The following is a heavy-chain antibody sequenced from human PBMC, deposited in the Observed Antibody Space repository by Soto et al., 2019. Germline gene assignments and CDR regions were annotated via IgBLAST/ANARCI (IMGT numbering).Heavy chain of an antibody. V-gene: IGHV4-39*01. CDR2: IFYSGGT. Sequence: QLLLQESGPGLVKPSETLSLTCTVSGGSILDSTYYWAWIRQSPGKGLEWIGTIFYSGGTFYTLSLKSRVTMSVDTSNNQFSLKLSSVTAADTAVYYCARQASGYYYGWFVPWGQGTLVTVSS. CDR1: GGSILDSTYY. CDR3: ARQASGYYYGWFVP. D-gene: IGHD3-22*01. J-gene: IGHJ5*02.